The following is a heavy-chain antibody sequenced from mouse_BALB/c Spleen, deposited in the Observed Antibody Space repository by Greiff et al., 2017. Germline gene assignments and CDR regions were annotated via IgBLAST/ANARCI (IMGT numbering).Heavy chain of an antibody. CDR2: IWAGGSK. V-gene: IGHV2-9*02. Sequence: QVQLKESGPGLVAPSQSLSIPCTVSGFSLTSYGVHWVRQPPGKGLEWLGVIWAGGSKNNNSALMSRLSISKDNSKSQVFLKMNSLQTDDTAMYYCARDQGSYYVHWYFDVWGAGTTVTVSS. CDR1: GFSLTSYG. D-gene: IGHD1-1*01. J-gene: IGHJ1*01. CDR3: ARDQGSYYVHWYFDV.